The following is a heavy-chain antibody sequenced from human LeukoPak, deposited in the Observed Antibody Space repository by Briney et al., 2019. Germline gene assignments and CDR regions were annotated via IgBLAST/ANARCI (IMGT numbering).Heavy chain of an antibody. D-gene: IGHD1-26*01. J-gene: IGHJ4*02. CDR1: GFTFDDYA. Sequence: GGPLRLSCAASGFTFDDYAMHWVRQAPGKGLEWVSGISWNSGSIGYADSVKGRFTISRDNAKNSLYPQMNSLRAEDTALYYCAKDIAPIVGATTDGGFDYWGQGTLVTVSS. CDR3: AKDIAPIVGATTDGGFDY. V-gene: IGHV3-9*01. CDR2: ISWNSGSI.